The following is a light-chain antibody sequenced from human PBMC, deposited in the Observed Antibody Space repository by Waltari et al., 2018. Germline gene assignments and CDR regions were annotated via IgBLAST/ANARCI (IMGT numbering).Light chain of an antibody. J-gene: IGLJ2*01. CDR1: RSHIGSNY. V-gene: IGLV1-47*01. CDR3: AAWDDSLSGPV. CDR2: RHN. Sequence: QSVVTQPPSASGTPGQRVTISRSARRSHIGSNYVYWFQQLPGTAPKLLIYRHNQRPSGVPDRFSGSKSGTSASLAISGLRSEDEADYYCAAWDDSLSGPVFGRGTKLTVL.